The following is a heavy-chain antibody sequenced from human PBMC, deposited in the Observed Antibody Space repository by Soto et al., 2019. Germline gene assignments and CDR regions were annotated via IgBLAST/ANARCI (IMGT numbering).Heavy chain of an antibody. CDR1: GFTFGDYA. J-gene: IGHJ4*02. CDR3: TSPPSPTSSGDY. CDR2: IRSKAYGGTT. Sequence: GGSLRLSCTASGFTFGDYAMSWFRQAPGKGLEWVGFIRSKAYGGTTEYAASVKGRFTISRDDSKSIAYLQMNSLKTEETAVYYCTSPPSPTSSGDYWGQGTLVTVSS. V-gene: IGHV3-49*03.